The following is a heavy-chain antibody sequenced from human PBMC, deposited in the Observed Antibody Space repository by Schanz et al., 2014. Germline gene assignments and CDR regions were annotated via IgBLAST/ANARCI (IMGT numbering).Heavy chain of an antibody. D-gene: IGHD1-1*01. CDR2: VFPNGIT. CDR1: GGSIRSGTYY. Sequence: QVQLQESGPGLVKPSQTLSLTCTVSGGSIRSGTYYWSWIRQPAGKALEWVGRVFPNGITNYNPSLKSRVTISRDTSKNQCSRPLRSLTAADTAVYYCARDTTWRLDLWGRGTLVTVSS. CDR3: ARDTTWRLDL. V-gene: IGHV4-61*02. J-gene: IGHJ2*01.